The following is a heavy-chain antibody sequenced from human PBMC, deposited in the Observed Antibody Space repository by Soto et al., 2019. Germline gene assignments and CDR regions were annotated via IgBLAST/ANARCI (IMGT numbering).Heavy chain of an antibody. CDR1: GYTFTNYD. J-gene: IGHJ2*01. CDR2: MNPNSGNT. CDR3: ARRPSSGWSWYFDL. V-gene: IGHV1-8*01. Sequence: QVQLVQSGAEVKKPGASVKVSCKASGYTFTNYDINWVRQATGQGLEWMGRMNPNSGNTGYAQKFQGRVTMTRNTSITTAYMELSSLRSEYTAVYYCARRPSSGWSWYFDLWGRGTLVTVSS. D-gene: IGHD6-19*01.